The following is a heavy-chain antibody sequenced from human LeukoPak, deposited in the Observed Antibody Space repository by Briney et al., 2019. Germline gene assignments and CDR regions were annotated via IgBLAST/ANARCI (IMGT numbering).Heavy chain of an antibody. CDR3: ASPTYYDFWSGYLPPHWFDP. Sequence: GASVKVSCKASGYTFTGYYMHWVRQAPGQGLEWMGWINPNSGGTNYAQKLQGRVTMTRDTSISTAYMELSRLRSDDTAVYYCASPTYYDFWSGYLPPHWFDPWGQGTLVTVSS. D-gene: IGHD3-3*01. V-gene: IGHV1-2*02. CDR2: INPNSGGT. CDR1: GYTFTGYY. J-gene: IGHJ5*02.